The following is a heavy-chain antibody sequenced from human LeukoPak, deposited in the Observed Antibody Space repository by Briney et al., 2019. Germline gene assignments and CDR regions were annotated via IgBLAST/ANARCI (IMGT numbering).Heavy chain of an antibody. Sequence: SETLSLTCTVSGGSISSYYWSWIRQPPGKGLEWIGYINHSGSADYNPSLKSRVTISVDTSKNQFSLKLNSVTAADTAVYYCAGEGGGTNCSGGSCYSGYFGYWGQGTLVTVSS. V-gene: IGHV4-59*01. CDR1: GGSISSYY. D-gene: IGHD2-15*01. J-gene: IGHJ4*02. CDR2: INHSGSA. CDR3: AGEGGGTNCSGGSCYSGYFGY.